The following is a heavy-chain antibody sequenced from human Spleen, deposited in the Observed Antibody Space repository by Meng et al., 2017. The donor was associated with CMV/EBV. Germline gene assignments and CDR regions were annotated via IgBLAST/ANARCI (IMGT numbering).Heavy chain of an antibody. D-gene: IGHD2-2*02. Sequence: ASVKVSCKASGYTFADYYIYWVRQAPGQGLEWMGWMNPNSGNTGYAQKFQGRVTMTRNTSISTAYMELSSLRSEDTAVYYCARKAYCSSTSCYRGSYYWYFDLWGRGTLVTVSS. J-gene: IGHJ2*01. CDR3: ARKAYCSSTSCYRGSYYWYFDL. V-gene: IGHV1-8*02. CDR2: MNPNSGNT. CDR1: GYTFADYY.